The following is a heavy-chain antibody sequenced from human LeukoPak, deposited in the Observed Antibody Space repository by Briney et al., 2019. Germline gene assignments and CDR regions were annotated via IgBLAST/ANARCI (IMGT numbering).Heavy chain of an antibody. CDR3: ARDGRFPQEVLPRYFDY. V-gene: IGHV4-34*01. CDR1: GGSFSGYY. Sequence: SETLSLTCAVYGGSFSGYYWSWIRQPPGKGLEWIGEINHSGSTNSNPSPKRRVTISVDTSNNQFSLKLSSVTAADTAVYYCARDGRFPQEVLPRYFDYWGQGTLVTVSS. CDR2: INHSGST. D-gene: IGHD1-26*01. J-gene: IGHJ4*02.